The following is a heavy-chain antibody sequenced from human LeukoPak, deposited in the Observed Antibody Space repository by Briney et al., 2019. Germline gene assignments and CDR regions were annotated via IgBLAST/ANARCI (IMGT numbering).Heavy chain of an antibody. CDR3: ASPGYCSGGSCLDGMDV. V-gene: IGHV4-39*01. D-gene: IGHD2-15*01. Sequence: PSETLSLTCTVSGGSISSSSYYWGWIRQPPGKGLEWIGSIYYSGSTYYNPPLKSRVTISVDTSKNQFSLKLSSVTAADTAVYYCASPGYCSGGSCLDGMDVWGQGTTVTVSS. CDR2: IYYSGST. CDR1: GGSISSSSYY. J-gene: IGHJ6*02.